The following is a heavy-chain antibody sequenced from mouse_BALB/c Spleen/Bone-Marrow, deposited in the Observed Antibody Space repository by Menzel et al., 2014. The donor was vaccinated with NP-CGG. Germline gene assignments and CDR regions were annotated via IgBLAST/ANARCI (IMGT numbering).Heavy chain of an antibody. CDR1: GFSLTSYG. J-gene: IGHJ4*01. CDR3: AREGRGYYGSSGAAMDY. V-gene: IGHV2-9*02. Sequence: VKVVESGPGLVAPSQSLSISCTVSGFSLTSYGVHWVRQPPGQGLEWLGVIWAGGSTNYNSALTYRLSINKDNSKSQVFLKMNSLQTDDTAMYYCAREGRGYYGSSGAAMDYWGQGTTVTVSS. CDR2: IWAGGST. D-gene: IGHD1-1*01.